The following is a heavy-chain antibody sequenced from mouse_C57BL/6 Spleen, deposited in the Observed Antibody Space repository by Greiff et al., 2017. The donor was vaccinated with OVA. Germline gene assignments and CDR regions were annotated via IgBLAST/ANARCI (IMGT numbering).Heavy chain of an antibody. D-gene: IGHD1-1*01. J-gene: IGHJ2*01. CDR3: ARYYYGSSYIFDY. CDR1: GYTFTDYN. Sequence: EVQLQQSGPELVKPGASVKMSCKASGYTFTDYNMHWVKQSHGKRLEWIGYINPNNGGTSYNQKFKGKATLTVNKSSSTAYMELRSLTSEDSAVYYCARYYYGSSYIFDYWGQGTTLTVSS. CDR2: INPNNGGT. V-gene: IGHV1-22*01.